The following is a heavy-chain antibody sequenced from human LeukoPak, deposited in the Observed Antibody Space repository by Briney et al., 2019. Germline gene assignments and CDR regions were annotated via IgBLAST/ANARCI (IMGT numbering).Heavy chain of an antibody. CDR2: IRCKANSYAT. V-gene: IGHV3-73*01. CDR3: TRHPGLGTMVRGVDAFDI. D-gene: IGHD3-10*01. J-gene: IGHJ3*02. Sequence: GGSLRLSCAASGFTFSGSAMHWVRQASGKGLEWVGRIRCKANSYATAYAASVKGRFTISRDDSKNTAYLQMNSLKTEDTAVYYCTRHPGLGTMVRGVDAFDIWGQGTMVTVSS. CDR1: GFTFSGSA.